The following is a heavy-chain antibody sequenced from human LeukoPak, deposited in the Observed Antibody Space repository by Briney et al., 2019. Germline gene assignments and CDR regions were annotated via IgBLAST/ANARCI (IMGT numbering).Heavy chain of an antibody. D-gene: IGHD6-13*01. V-gene: IGHV3-9*01. Sequence: PGGSLRLSCAASGFTFDDYAMHWVRQAPGKGLEWVSGISWNSGSIGYADSVKGRFTISRDNAKNSLYLQMNSLRAEDTAVYYCARESVAAAGPSDAFDIWGQGTMVTVSS. CDR2: ISWNSGSI. CDR1: GFTFDDYA. CDR3: ARESVAAAGPSDAFDI. J-gene: IGHJ3*02.